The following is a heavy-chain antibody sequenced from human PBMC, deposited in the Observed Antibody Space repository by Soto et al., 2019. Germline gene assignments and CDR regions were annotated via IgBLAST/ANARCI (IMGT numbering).Heavy chain of an antibody. CDR3: AKEGQRLSYFDY. V-gene: IGHV3-30*18. CDR2: ISYDGSNK. Sequence: PGGSLRLSCAASGFTFSSYGMHWVRQAPGKGLEWVAVISYDGSNKYYADSVKGRFTISRDNSKNTLYLQMNSLRAEDTAVYYCAKEGQRLSYFDYWCQGTLVTVSS. J-gene: IGHJ4*02. CDR1: GFTFSSYG.